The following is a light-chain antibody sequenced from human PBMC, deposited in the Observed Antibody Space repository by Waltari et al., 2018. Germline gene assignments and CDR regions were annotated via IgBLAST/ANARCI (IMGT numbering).Light chain of an antibody. CDR3: SSYTSSSTLYV. J-gene: IGLJ1*01. CDR2: EVS. V-gene: IGLV2-14*01. CDR1: SDVGGYNY. Sequence: SDVGGYNYVSWYQQHPGKAPKLMIYEVSNRPSGVSNRFSGSKSGNTASLTISGLQAEDEADYYCSSYTSSSTLYVFGTGTKVTVL.